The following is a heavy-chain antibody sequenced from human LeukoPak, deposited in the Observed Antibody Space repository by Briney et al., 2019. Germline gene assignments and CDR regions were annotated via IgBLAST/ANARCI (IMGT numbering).Heavy chain of an antibody. D-gene: IGHD3-22*01. J-gene: IGHJ3*02. CDR1: GFTFSSYG. CDR2: ISSTSGNK. Sequence: PGGSLRLSCAASGFTFSSYGMSWVRQAPGKGLEWVSSISSTSGNKYYADSVKGRFTISRDNAKNSLYLQMNSLRAEDTAVYYCARESPPQYSYDSSSYLGPMDAFDIWGQGTMVTVSS. V-gene: IGHV3-21*06. CDR3: ARESPPQYSYDSSSYLGPMDAFDI.